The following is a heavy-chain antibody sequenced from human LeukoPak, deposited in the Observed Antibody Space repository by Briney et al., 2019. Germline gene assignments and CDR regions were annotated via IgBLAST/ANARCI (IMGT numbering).Heavy chain of an antibody. CDR3: ARDSPEYYYDSSDGY. CDR1: GYTFTSYY. J-gene: IGHJ4*02. D-gene: IGHD3-22*01. CDR2: INPSSDST. Sequence: ASVKVSCKASGYTFTSYYMHWVRQTPGPGREWMGIINPSSDSTSYAQKFQGRVTMTKDTSTSTVYMELSSLRSEDTAVYYCARDSPEYYYDSSDGYWGQGTLVTVSS. V-gene: IGHV1-46*01.